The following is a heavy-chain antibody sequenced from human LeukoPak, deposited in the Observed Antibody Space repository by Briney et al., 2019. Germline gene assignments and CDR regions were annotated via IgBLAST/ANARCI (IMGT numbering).Heavy chain of an antibody. Sequence: GSLRLSCAASGFTFSSYSMNWVRQAPGKGLEWIGYIFYTGSTNYNPSLQSRVTILLDTSKNQFSLKLSSVSAADTAVYYWARVVKHGYSDYWGQGTLVTVSS. CDR1: GFTFSSYS. V-gene: IGHV4-59*01. CDR2: IFYTGST. CDR3: ARVVKHGYSDY. J-gene: IGHJ4*02. D-gene: IGHD4-17*01.